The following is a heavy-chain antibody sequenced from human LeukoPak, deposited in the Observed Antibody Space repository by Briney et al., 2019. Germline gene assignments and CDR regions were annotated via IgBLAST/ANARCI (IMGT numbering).Heavy chain of an antibody. CDR2: INPNSGGT. J-gene: IGHJ4*02. D-gene: IGHD6-13*01. CDR1: GYTFTGYY. V-gene: IGHV1-2*02. Sequence: ASLKLSCKASGYTFTGYYMDWVRHAPGQGLEWMGWINPNSGGTNYSQKFQGRVTMTSDTSISTAYMELSSLRSDDTAVYYCARVRAPTRGGVAAADDFDYWGQGTLVTVSS. CDR3: ARVRAPTRGGVAAADDFDY.